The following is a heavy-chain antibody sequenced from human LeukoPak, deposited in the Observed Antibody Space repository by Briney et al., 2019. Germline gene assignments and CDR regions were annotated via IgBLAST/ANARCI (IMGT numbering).Heavy chain of an antibody. Sequence: PGGSLRLSCAASGFTFSSYAMSWVRQAPGKGLEWVSSISSSSSYIYYANSVKGRFTISRDNAKTSLYLQMNSLRAEDTAVYYCARDYEGSGSSNFDYWGQGTLVTVSS. D-gene: IGHD3-10*01. J-gene: IGHJ4*02. V-gene: IGHV3-21*01. CDR3: ARDYEGSGSSNFDY. CDR1: GFTFSSYA. CDR2: ISSSSSYI.